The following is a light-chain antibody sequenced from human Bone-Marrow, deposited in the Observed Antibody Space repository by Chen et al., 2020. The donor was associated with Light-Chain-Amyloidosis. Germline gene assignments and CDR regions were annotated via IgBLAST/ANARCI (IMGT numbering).Light chain of an antibody. Sequence: EIVLTQSPATLSLSPGEIATLSCRASQSVSNYLAWYQQRPGQAPRLLIYDTSNRAPGIPARFSGRGSGTDFTLTISSLQPEDFAIYYCQQRQAWPITFGGGTNVEIK. CDR2: DTS. J-gene: IGKJ4*01. V-gene: IGKV3-11*01. CDR1: QSVSNY. CDR3: QQRQAWPIT.